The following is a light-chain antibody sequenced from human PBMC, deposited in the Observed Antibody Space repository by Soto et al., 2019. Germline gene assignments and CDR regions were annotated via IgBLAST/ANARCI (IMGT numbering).Light chain of an antibody. J-gene: IGKJ5*01. CDR2: DAS. Sequence: DIKMTQSPSSLSASVGDRVTITCQASQDINNYLNWYQQKPGQAPKLLIYDASGLEVGVPSRFSGNGSGTHFTLTISGLQPEDIATYYCQQFGDLTFIFGQGTRLEIK. CDR3: QQFGDLTFI. CDR1: QDINNY. V-gene: IGKV1-33*01.